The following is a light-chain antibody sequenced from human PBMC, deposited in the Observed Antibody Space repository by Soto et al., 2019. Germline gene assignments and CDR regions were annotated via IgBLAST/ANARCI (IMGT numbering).Light chain of an antibody. Sequence: IQMTQSPSTLSASVGDRVSITCRASQTIFSWLAWYQQKPGKAPKLLIYKASSLESGVQSRYSGSGSGTEFTLTIRGLQPDDFATYFCKQYNSYPYSFGQGTKVDIK. CDR2: KAS. J-gene: IGKJ2*03. CDR1: QTIFSW. CDR3: KQYNSYPYS. V-gene: IGKV1-5*03.